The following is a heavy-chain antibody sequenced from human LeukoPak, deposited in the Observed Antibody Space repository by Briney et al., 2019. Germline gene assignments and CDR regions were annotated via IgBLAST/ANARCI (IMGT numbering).Heavy chain of an antibody. CDR1: GFTFSDYG. CDR2: IWSNGNTK. D-gene: IGHD3-10*01. V-gene: IGHV3-33*01. J-gene: IGHJ4*02. CDR3: ATDRGGSPFDY. Sequence: GGSLRLSCTASGFTFSDYGMHWVRQAPGKGLEWVAVIWSNGNTKDYADSVKGRFTISRDNSKNTLYLQMNSLRAEDTAVYYCATDRGGSPFDYWGQGTLVTVSS.